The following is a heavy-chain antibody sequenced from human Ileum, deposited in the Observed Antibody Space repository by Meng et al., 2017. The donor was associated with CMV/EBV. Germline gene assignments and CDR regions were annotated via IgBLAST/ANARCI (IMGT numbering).Heavy chain of an antibody. D-gene: IGHD6-13*01. V-gene: IGHV4-30-4*01. Sequence: SDGSDLTCTRQPPGKGLEWIGKVRYRVTTYYNPSLNIGVSISQNTSKNQSTLKLSSVTSPDTAVYYGARAAIAASGRHTVARYFDPWGQGTLVTVSS. CDR1: SDGSD. J-gene: IGHJ4*02. CDR3: ARAAIAASGRHTVARYFDP. CDR2: VRYRVTT.